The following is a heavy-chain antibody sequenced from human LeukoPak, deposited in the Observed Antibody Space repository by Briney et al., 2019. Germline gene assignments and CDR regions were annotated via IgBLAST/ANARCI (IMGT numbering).Heavy chain of an antibody. D-gene: IGHD5-12*01. CDR1: GGTFSSYA. Sequence: GASVKVSCKASGGTFSSYAISWVRQAPGQGLEWMGGIIPIFGTANYAHKFKGRVTITADESTNTAYMELSSLRSEDTALYYCAEVSGYSGYDRDYWGQGTLDTVSS. J-gene: IGHJ4*02. V-gene: IGHV1-69*01. CDR3: AEVSGYSGYDRDY. CDR2: IIPIFGTA.